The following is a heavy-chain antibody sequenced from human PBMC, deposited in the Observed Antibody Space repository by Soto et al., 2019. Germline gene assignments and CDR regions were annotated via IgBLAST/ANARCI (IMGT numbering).Heavy chain of an antibody. J-gene: IGHJ4*01. Sequence: SETLSLTCTVSGGSISSYYWSWIRQPPGKGLEWIGYIYYSGSTNYNPSLKSRVTISVDTSKNQFSLKLSSVTAADTAVYYCARGRMDIVATITPWFDYWGHGTLVTVSS. CDR3: ARGRMDIVATITPWFDY. D-gene: IGHD5-12*01. CDR2: IYYSGST. V-gene: IGHV4-59*01. CDR1: GGSISSYY.